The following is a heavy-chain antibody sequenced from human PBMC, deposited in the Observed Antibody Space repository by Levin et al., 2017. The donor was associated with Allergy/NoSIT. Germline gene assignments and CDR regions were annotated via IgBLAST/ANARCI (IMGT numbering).Heavy chain of an antibody. D-gene: IGHD2-21*02. V-gene: IGHV5-10-1*01. CDR1: GYNFASYW. J-gene: IGHJ4*02. Sequence: KVSCKGSGYNFASYWINWLRQMPGKGLEWMGRVDPVGPKAFYSSSFEGHVSIPADRSITTAYLQWSSLKASDAAIYYCATVTYCSDDCYSGEFDYWGQGTLVTVSS. CDR3: ATVTYCSDDCYSGEFDY. CDR2: VDPVGPKA.